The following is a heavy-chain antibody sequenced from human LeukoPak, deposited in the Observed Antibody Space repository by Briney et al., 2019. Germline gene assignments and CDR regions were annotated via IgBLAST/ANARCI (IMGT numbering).Heavy chain of an antibody. V-gene: IGHV3-30-3*01. J-gene: IGHJ4*02. CDR1: GFTFSSYA. Sequence: GGSLRLSCAASGFTFSSYAMHWVRQAPGKGLEWVAVISYDGSNKYYADSVKGRFTISRDNSKNTLYLQMNSLRAEDTAVYYCASSGSAASLFYWGQGTLVTVSS. CDR3: ASSGSAASLFY. CDR2: ISYDGSNK. D-gene: IGHD3-10*01.